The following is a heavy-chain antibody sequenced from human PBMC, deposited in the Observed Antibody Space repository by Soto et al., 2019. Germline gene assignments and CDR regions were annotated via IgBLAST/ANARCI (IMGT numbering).Heavy chain of an antibody. CDR1: GGSISSGGYY. D-gene: IGHD6-19*01. Sequence: QVQLQESGPGLVKPSQTLSLTCTVSGGSISSGGYYWSWIRQHPGKGLEWIGYIYYSGSTYYNPSLKSRVTISVDTSKNQFSLKLSSVTAADTAVDYCARDSSSGWYHVLWGRGTLVTVSS. J-gene: IGHJ2*01. CDR3: ARDSSSGWYHVL. V-gene: IGHV4-31*03. CDR2: IYYSGST.